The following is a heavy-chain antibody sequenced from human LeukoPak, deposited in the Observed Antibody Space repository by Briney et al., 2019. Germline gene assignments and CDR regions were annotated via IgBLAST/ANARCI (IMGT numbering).Heavy chain of an antibody. CDR2: ISYDGSNK. J-gene: IGHJ4*02. CDR3: AKDGLTYCSGGSCYPADY. V-gene: IGHV3-30*18. CDR1: GFTFSSYG. Sequence: GGSLRLSRAASGFTFSSYGMHWVRQAPGKGLEWVAVISYDGSNKYYADSVKGRFTISRDNSKNTLYLQMNSLRAEDTAVYYCAKDGLTYCSGGSCYPADYWGQGTLVTVSS. D-gene: IGHD2-15*01.